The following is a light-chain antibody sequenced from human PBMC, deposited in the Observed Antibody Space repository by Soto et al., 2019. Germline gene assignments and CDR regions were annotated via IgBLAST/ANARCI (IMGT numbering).Light chain of an antibody. V-gene: IGLV2-23*01. Sequence: QSVLTQPASVSGSPGQSITISCTGTSSDVGGYNLVSWYQQHPGKAPKFMIYEDTKRPSGVSNRFSGSKSGNTASLTISGLQAEDEADYDCCAYVCRSTWVFGGGTQLTVL. CDR3: CAYVCRSTWV. CDR2: EDT. CDR1: SSDVGGYNL. J-gene: IGLJ7*01.